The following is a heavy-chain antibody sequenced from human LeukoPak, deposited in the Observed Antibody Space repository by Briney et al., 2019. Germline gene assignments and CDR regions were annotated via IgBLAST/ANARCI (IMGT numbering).Heavy chain of an antibody. D-gene: IGHD3-10*02. CDR1: GFTVISYG. CDR2: ISSSGSTI. J-gene: IGHJ6*04. Sequence: GGSLRLSCTVSGFTVISYGMHWVRQAPGKGLEWVSYISSSGSTIYYADSVKGRFTISRDNAKNSLYLQMNSLRAEDTAVYYCAELGITMIGGVWGKGTTVTISS. CDR3: AELGITMIGGV. V-gene: IGHV3-48*04.